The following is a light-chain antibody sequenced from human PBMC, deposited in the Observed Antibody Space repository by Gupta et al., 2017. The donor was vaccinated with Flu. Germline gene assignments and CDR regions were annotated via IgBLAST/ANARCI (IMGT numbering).Light chain of an antibody. Sequence: PSSLSASIGDRVTITCRASQGIRNELGWYQQKPGKAPQRLVYAASTLQTGAPSRFSGSGSGTEFNITISSLQPEDVATYYCLHHNTYLWTFGQGTRVEIK. CDR1: QGIRNE. CDR3: LHHNTYLWT. CDR2: AAS. V-gene: IGKV1-17*01. J-gene: IGKJ1*01.